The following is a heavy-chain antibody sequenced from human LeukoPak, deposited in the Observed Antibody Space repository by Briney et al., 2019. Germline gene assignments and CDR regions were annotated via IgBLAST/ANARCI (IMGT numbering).Heavy chain of an antibody. CDR1: GFTFSDYY. CDR3: ASPVAFGGVDY. J-gene: IGHJ4*02. CDR2: ISSSGSTI. D-gene: IGHD3-16*01. Sequence: GGSLRLSCAASGFTFSDYYMSWVRQAPGKGLEWVSYISSSGSTIYYADSVKGRFTISRDNAKNSLYLQMNSLRAEDTAVYYCASPVAFGGVDYWGQGTLVTVSS. V-gene: IGHV3-11*04.